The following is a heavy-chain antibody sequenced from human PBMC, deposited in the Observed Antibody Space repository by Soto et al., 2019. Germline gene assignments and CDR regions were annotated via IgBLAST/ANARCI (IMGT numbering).Heavy chain of an antibody. CDR3: VSLVRSRDGYKVGFDY. J-gene: IGHJ4*02. D-gene: IGHD5-12*01. CDR1: GGSISSGDYY. V-gene: IGHV4-30-4*01. CDR2: IYYSGST. Sequence: SETLSLTCTVSGGSISSGDYYWSWIRQPPGKGLEWIGYIYYSGSTYYNPSLKSRVTISVDTSKNQFSLKLSSVTAADTAVYYCVSLVRSRDGYKVGFDYWGQGTLVTVSS.